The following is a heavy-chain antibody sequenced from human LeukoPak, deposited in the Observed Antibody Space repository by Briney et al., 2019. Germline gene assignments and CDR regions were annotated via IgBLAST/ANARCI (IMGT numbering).Heavy chain of an antibody. D-gene: IGHD1-26*01. Sequence: SETLSLTCAVSGYSISSSHWWGWIRQPPGKGLEWIGYIYNSGSTYYNPSLKSRVIMSVDTSKNQFALKLSSVTAVDTAVYYCASESGSYYVDYWGQGTLVTVSS. V-gene: IGHV4-28*03. CDR3: ASESGSYYVDY. J-gene: IGHJ4*02. CDR1: GYSISSSHW. CDR2: IYNSGST.